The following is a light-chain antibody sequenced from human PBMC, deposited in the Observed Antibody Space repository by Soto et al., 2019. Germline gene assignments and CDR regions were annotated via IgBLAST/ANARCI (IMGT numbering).Light chain of an antibody. CDR3: QQFHDWPMT. CDR1: QSISSN. CDR2: CAS. V-gene: IGKV3-15*01. Sequence: EIVMTQSPATLSVSPGERATLSCRASQSISSNLAWYQQKPGQAPRLLMSCASTRATGIPARFSGSGSGTDFTLTISSLQSEDFAVYYCQQFHDWPMTFGPGTKVDIK. J-gene: IGKJ3*01.